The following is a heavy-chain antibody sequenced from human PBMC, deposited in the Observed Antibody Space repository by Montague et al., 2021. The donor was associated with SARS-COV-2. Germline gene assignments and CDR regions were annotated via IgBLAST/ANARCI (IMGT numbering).Heavy chain of an antibody. Sequence: SETLSLTCTVSGDSISSYYWTWIRQPAGKGLEWIGRIYTSGSTNYNPSLKSRVTISVDTSKNQFSLKLSSVTAADTAVYYCARADFWSGYLYFDYWGQGTLVTVSS. CDR3: ARADFWSGYLYFDY. J-gene: IGHJ4*02. CDR1: GDSISSYY. CDR2: IYTSGST. V-gene: IGHV4-4*07. D-gene: IGHD3-3*01.